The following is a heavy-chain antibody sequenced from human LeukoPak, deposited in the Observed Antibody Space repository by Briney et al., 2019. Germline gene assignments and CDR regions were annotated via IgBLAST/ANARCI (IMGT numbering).Heavy chain of an antibody. Sequence: SQTLSLTCTVSGGSISSGGYYWSWIRQHPGKGLEWIGYIYYSGSTYYNPSLKSRVTISVDTSKSQFSLKLSSVTAADTAVYYCARDPVVGWAPHPVWGQGTLVTVSS. CDR2: IYYSGST. CDR3: ARDPVVGWAPHPV. CDR1: GGSISSGGYY. V-gene: IGHV4-31*03. D-gene: IGHD2-21*01. J-gene: IGHJ4*02.